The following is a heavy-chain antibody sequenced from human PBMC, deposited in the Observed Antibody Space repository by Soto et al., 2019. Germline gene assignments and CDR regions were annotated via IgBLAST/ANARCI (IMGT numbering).Heavy chain of an antibody. CDR3: ARRGMSKIGFDS. Sequence: GASVKVSCKASGYIFSNYYLHWVRQAPGQGLEWMGVFNPSGDATHYAQNFQGRVTVTRDTSSSTVYMELSNLTSDDTAVYYCARRGMSKIGFDSWGQGTMGT. D-gene: IGHD3-10*01. CDR1: GYIFSNYY. J-gene: IGHJ3*02. CDR2: FNPSGDAT. V-gene: IGHV1-46*01.